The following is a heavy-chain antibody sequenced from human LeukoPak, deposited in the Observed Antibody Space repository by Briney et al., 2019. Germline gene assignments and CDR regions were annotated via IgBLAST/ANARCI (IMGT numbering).Heavy chain of an antibody. Sequence: SVKVSCKASGGTFSSYAISWVRQAPGQGLEWRGGIIPIFGTANYAQKFQGRVTITTDESTSTAYMELSSLRSEDTAVYYCARYCSTTSCLIDYWGQGTLVTVSS. V-gene: IGHV1-69*05. D-gene: IGHD2-2*01. CDR3: ARYCSTTSCLIDY. CDR2: IIPIFGTA. CDR1: GGTFSSYA. J-gene: IGHJ4*02.